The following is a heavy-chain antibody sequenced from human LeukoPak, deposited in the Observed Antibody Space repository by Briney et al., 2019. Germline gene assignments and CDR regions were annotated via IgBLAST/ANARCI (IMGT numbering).Heavy chain of an antibody. CDR1: GFTFDDYA. D-gene: IGHD3-3*01. V-gene: IGHV3-43D*03. Sequence: GGSLRLSCAASGFTFDDYAMHWVRHAPGKGLEWVALISWDGGSTYYADSVKGRFTISRDNSKNSLYLQMNSLRAEDTALYYCAKGTYYDFWSGAGDYYYYMDAWGKGTTVTLSS. CDR3: AKGTYYDFWSGAGDYYYYMDA. CDR2: ISWDGGST. J-gene: IGHJ6*03.